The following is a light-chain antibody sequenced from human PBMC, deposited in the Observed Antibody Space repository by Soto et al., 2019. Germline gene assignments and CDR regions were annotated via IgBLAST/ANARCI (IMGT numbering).Light chain of an antibody. V-gene: IGLV2-14*01. J-gene: IGLJ3*02. CDR2: EVS. CDR1: SSDIGAYNF. Sequence: QSVLTQPASVSGSPGQSITISCTGTSSDIGAYNFVSWYQQHPGKVPKVIIYEVSNRPSGVPDRLSGSKSGNTASLTISGLQADDEADYYCNSFTSMNTLVFGGGTKLTVL. CDR3: NSFTSMNTLV.